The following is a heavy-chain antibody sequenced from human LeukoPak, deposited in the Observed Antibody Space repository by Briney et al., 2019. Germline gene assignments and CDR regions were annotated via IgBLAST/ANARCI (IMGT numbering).Heavy chain of an antibody. CDR3: TCGGDCRDY. CDR1: GFTFSGSA. D-gene: IGHD2-21*02. CDR2: IRSKAISYAT. J-gene: IGHJ4*02. Sequence: GGSLRLSCAASGFTFSGSAMHWVRQASGKGLEWVGRIRSKAISYATAYAASVKGRFTISRDDSKNTAYLQMNSLKTEDTAVYYCTCGGDCRDYWGQGTLVTVSS. V-gene: IGHV3-73*01.